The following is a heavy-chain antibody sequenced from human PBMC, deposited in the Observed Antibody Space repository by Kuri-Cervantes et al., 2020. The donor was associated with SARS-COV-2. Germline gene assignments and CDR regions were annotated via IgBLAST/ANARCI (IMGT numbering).Heavy chain of an antibody. CDR2: INSDGSYT. V-gene: IGHV3-74*01. CDR3: VRDGDHWNFDC. Sequence: GSLRLSCAASGFTFSSYWMHWVRQAPGKGLVWVSRINSDGSYTNNADSVKGRFTLSRDNAKNMLFLQMNSLRAEDTAVYYCVRDGDHWNFDCWGQGTLVTVSS. J-gene: IGHJ4*02. D-gene: IGHD1-1*01. CDR1: GFTFSSYW.